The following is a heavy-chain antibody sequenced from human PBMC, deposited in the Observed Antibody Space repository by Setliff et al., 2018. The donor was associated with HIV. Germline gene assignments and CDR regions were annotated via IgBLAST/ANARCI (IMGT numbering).Heavy chain of an antibody. CDR3: ATVRTVGATEFDY. Sequence: ASVKVSCKASGYTFTNYFTHWVRQAPGEGLEWVGRVDPEDGETRYAMKFQGSVTISADTSTDTTYLSLTSLRSQDTAVYYRATVRTVGATEFDYWGQGTVVTVSS. V-gene: IGHV1-69-2*01. J-gene: IGHJ4*02. D-gene: IGHD1-26*01. CDR1: GYTFTNYF. CDR2: VDPEDGET.